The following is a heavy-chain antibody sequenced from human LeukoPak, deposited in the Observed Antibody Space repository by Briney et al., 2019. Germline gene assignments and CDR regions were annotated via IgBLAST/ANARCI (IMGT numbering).Heavy chain of an antibody. CDR3: ARGRGSYDY. V-gene: IGHV4-34*01. CDR1: GGSFSGYY. D-gene: IGHD1-26*01. CDR2: INHSGST. J-gene: IGHJ4*02. Sequence: SETLSLTCAVYGGSFSGYYWSWIRQPPGKGLEWIGEINHSGSTNYNPSLKSRVTISVDTSKNQFSLKLSSGTAADTAVYYCARGRGSYDYWGQGTLVTVSS.